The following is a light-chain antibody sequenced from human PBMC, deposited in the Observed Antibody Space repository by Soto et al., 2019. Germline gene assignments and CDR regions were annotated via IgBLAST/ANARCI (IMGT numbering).Light chain of an antibody. CDR2: WAS. CDR1: QNVLYSSNNKNY. V-gene: IGKV4-1*01. Sequence: DIVMTQSPDSLAVSLGERATINCKSSQNVLYSSNNKNYLAWYQQKPGQPPKLLIYWASTRESGVPDRFSGSGSGTDFTLTISSLQAEDVAVYYCQQYYSIPLTFGGGTNVEIK. CDR3: QQYYSIPLT. J-gene: IGKJ4*01.